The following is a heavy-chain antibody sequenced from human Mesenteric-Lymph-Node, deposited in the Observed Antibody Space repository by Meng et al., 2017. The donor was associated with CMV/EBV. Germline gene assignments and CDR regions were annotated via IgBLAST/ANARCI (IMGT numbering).Heavy chain of an antibody. J-gene: IGHJ4*02. CDR3: ARATERPNYFDY. CDR2: IYYSGST. D-gene: IGHD1-1*01. CDR1: GGSVGSGSYY. Sequence: CAVSGGSVGSGSYYWSWIRQPPEKGLEWIGYIYYSGSTNYNPSLKSRVTISVDTSKNQFSLKLSSVTAADTAVYYCARATERPNYFDYWGQGTLVTVSS. V-gene: IGHV4-61*01.